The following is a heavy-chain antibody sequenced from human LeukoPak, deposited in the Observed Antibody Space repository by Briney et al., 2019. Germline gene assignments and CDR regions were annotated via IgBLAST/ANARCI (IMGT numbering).Heavy chain of an antibody. V-gene: IGHV4-34*01. Sequence: PSETLSLTCAVYGGSFSGYYWSWIRQPPGKGLEWIGEINHSGSTNYNPSLKSRVTISVDTSKNQFSLKLSSVTAADTAVYYCARLPIPSAIFGGFDPWGQGTLVTVSS. J-gene: IGHJ5*02. D-gene: IGHD3-3*01. CDR1: GGSFSGYY. CDR2: INHSGST. CDR3: ARLPIPSAIFGGFDP.